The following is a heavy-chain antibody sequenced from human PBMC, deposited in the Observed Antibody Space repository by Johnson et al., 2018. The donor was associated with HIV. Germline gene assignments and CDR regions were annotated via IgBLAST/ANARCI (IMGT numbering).Heavy chain of an antibody. V-gene: IGHV3-15*01. CDR3: TTGLYWNDAFNI. CDR2: LTSKTDGGTI. J-gene: IGHJ3*02. D-gene: IGHD1-1*01. Sequence: EVQLVESGGGLVKPGGSLRLSCAASGFTFSNAWMSWVRQAPGKGLEWVGSLTSKTDGGTIDYAAPVKGRFTISRDGSKNTLYLHMNGLKTEDTGVYYCTTGLYWNDAFNIWGQGTMVTVSS. CDR1: GFTFSNAW.